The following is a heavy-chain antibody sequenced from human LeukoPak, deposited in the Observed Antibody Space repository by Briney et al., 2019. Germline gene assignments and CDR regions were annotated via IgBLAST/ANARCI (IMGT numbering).Heavy chain of an antibody. J-gene: IGHJ6*02. Sequence: SETLSLTCTVPGGSISSDYWSWIRQPPGKGLEWMGYFYDSGGNTNYNPSLQSRVTISVDTSKNQFSLRLNSVIAADTAVYYCARGDYVHYYYAMDVWGQGTTVTVSS. V-gene: IGHV4-59*01. CDR3: ARGDYVHYYYAMDV. CDR1: GGSISSDY. D-gene: IGHD3-10*02. CDR2: FYDSGGNT.